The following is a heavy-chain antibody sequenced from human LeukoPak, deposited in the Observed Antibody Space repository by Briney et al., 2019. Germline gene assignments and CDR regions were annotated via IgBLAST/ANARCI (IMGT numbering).Heavy chain of an antibody. CDR3: AKILASYDSIGFEY. V-gene: IGHV3-23*01. CDR2: ISGSGGST. CDR1: GFTLSSYA. D-gene: IGHD3-22*01. Sequence: PGPSLRLSCAASGFTLSSYAMSWVRQAPGKGLEWVSAISGSGGSTYYADSVKGRLTLSRDNSKNTLYRQMNSLRAKDTAVYYCAKILASYDSIGFEYCGHGAPFTVSP. J-gene: IGHJ4*01.